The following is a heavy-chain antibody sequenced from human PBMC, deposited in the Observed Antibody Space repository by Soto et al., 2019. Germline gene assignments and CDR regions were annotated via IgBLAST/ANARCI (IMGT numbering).Heavy chain of an antibody. CDR2: IIPIFGTA. D-gene: IGHD3-10*01. CDR1: GGTFSSYA. J-gene: IGHJ4*02. CDR3: ARVSREYYGSGSYSPFDY. V-gene: IGHV1-69*13. Sequence: SVKVSCKASGGTFSSYAISWVRQAPGQGLEWMGGIIPIFGTANYAQKFQGRVTITADESTSTAYMELSSLRSEDTAVYYCARVSREYYGSGSYSPFDYWGQGTLVTAPQ.